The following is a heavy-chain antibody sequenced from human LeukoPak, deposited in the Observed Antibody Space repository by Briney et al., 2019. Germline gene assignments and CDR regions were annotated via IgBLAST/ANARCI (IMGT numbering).Heavy chain of an antibody. D-gene: IGHD1-26*01. V-gene: IGHV4-39*01. CDR3: ARMGELLGLVSDY. J-gene: IGHJ4*02. CDR1: GGSISSSSYY. CDR2: IYYSGST. Sequence: SETLSLTCTVSGGSISSSSYYWGWIRQSPGKGLEWIGSIYYSGSTYYNPSLKSRVTISVDTSKNQFSLKLSSVTAADTAVYYCARMGELLGLVSDYWGQGTLVTVSS.